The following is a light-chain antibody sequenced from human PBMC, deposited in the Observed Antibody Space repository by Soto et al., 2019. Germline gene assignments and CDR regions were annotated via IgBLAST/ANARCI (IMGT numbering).Light chain of an antibody. CDR1: QGISSA. CDR2: DAS. Sequence: AIQLTQSPSSLSASVGDRVTITCRASQGISSALAWYQQKPGKAPKLLIYDASSLESGVPSRFSGSGSGTDFTLTISSLQPEDFATCYCQQFNSYPPLTFGGGTKVEIK. V-gene: IGKV1-13*02. J-gene: IGKJ4*01. CDR3: QQFNSYPPLT.